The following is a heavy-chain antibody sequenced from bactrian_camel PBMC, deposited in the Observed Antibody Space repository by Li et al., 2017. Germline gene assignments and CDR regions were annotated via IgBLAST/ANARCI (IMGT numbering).Heavy chain of an antibody. J-gene: IGHJ6*01. CDR3: AADKIRCPFTVYGLGRLGADLDFAY. D-gene: IGHD5*01. V-gene: IGHV3S1*01. CDR1: GYTFNTYS. CDR2: IDTGDGST. Sequence: HVQLVESGGGSALAGGSVRLSCAASGYTFNTYSWFRQAPGQEREGVAAIDTGDGSTYYLNSVEGRFTISHDNAKNTLYLQMTSLNLEDTAMYYCAADKIRCPFTVYGLGRLGADLDFAYRGQGTQVTVS.